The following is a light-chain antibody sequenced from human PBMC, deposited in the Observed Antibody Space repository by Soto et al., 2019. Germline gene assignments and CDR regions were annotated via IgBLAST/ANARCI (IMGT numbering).Light chain of an antibody. Sequence: IVMTQSPAPPSVSPGERATLSCRASQSVSSSYLGWYQQKPGQAPRLLIYGASSRATGIPDRFSGSGSGTDFTLTISRLEPEDFAVYYCQQYGSSPFTFGGGTKVDIK. V-gene: IGKV3-20*01. CDR1: QSVSSSY. J-gene: IGKJ4*01. CDR2: GAS. CDR3: QQYGSSPFT.